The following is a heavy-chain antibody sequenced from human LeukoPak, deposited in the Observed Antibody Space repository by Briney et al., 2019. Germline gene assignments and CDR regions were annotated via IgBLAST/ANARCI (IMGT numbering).Heavy chain of an antibody. D-gene: IGHD1-26*01. CDR3: ASRGATSPFDY. V-gene: IGHV4-39*01. CDR2: IYYSGST. J-gene: IGHJ4*02. Sequence: SETLSLTCTVSGGSITSSSYYWGWIRQPPGEGLGWIGSIYYSGSTYYNPSLKSRVTISVDTSKNQFSLKLSSVTAADTAVYYCASRGATSPFDYWGQGTLVTVSS. CDR1: GGSITSSSYY.